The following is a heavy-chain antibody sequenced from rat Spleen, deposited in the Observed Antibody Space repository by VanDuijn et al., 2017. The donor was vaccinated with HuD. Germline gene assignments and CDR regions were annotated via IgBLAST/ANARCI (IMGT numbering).Heavy chain of an antibody. CDR1: GHSITSSYR. J-gene: IGHJ3*01. V-gene: IGHV3-3*01. D-gene: IGHD1-12*02. Sequence: EVKLQESGPGLVKPSQSLSLTCSVTGHSITSSYRWNWIRKFPGNQLEWMGYKNSAASTNYNPSLKSRISLTRDTSKNQFFLQVNSVTTEDTATYYCARSEGTHYYLPFADWGQGTLVTVSS. CDR2: KNSAAST. CDR3: ARSEGTHYYLPFAD.